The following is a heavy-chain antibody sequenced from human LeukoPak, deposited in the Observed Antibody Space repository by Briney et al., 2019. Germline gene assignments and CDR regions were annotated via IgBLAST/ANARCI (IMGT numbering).Heavy chain of an antibody. CDR3: ARDLMLTSGAFDI. Sequence: SETLSLTCTVSGGSISSGGYHWSWTRQHPGKGLEWIGHIYFSGSTYYNPSLKSRVTISGDTSKNQFSLKLSSVTAADTAVYYCARDLMLTSGAFDIWGQGTMVTVSS. J-gene: IGHJ3*02. CDR2: IYFSGST. CDR1: GGSISSGGYH. V-gene: IGHV4-31*03. D-gene: IGHD4-17*01.